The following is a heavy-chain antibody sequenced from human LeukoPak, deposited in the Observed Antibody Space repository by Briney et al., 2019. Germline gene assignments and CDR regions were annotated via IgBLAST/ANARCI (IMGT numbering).Heavy chain of an antibody. J-gene: IGHJ4*02. V-gene: IGHV4-30-2*01. D-gene: IGHD1-7*01. CDR3: ASHRYWNFYLDY. CDR1: GGSISSGGFY. Sequence: SETLSLTCTVSGGSISSGGFYWSWIRQPPGKGLEWIGNIYQSGRTNYNPSLKSRVTISLDRSKNLISLKLTSLTAADTAVYFCASHRYWNFYLDYWGQGTLVTVSS. CDR2: IYQSGRT.